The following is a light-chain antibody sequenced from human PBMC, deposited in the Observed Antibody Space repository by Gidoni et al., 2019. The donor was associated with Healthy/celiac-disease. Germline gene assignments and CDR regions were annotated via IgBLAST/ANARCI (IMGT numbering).Light chain of an antibody. CDR1: QSVSSY. CDR2: DAS. V-gene: IGKV3-11*01. Sequence: DIVLTQSPATLSLSPGERATLSCRASQSVSSYLAWYQQKPGQAPRLLIYDASNRATGIPAMFSCSGAGTDFTLTISSLEPEDFAVYYCQQRSNLPLTFGGGTKVEIK. CDR3: QQRSNLPLT. J-gene: IGKJ4*01.